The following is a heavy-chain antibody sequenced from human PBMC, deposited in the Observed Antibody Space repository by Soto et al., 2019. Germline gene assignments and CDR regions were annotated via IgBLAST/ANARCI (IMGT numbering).Heavy chain of an antibody. J-gene: IGHJ4*02. CDR1: GFSLITSGMC. D-gene: IGHD6-13*01. CDR3: ARIQRCSSSWYYFDY. Sequence: SGPTLVNPTQTLTLTFTFSGFSLITSGMCVSWIRKPPGKALEWLALIDWDDDKYYSTSLKTRLTISKDTSKNQVVLTMTNMDPVDTATYYCARIQRCSSSWYYFDYWGQGTLVTVSS. CDR2: IDWDDDK. V-gene: IGHV2-70*01.